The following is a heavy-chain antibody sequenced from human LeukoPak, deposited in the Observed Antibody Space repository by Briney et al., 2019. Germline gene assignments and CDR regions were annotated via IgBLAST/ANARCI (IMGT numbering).Heavy chain of an antibody. D-gene: IGHD3-22*01. CDR2: INHSGST. CDR3: ARGRSTYYYDSSGLSYMDV. V-gene: IGHV4-34*01. Sequence: SETLSLTCAVYGGSFSVYDWSWIRQPPGKGLEWIGEINHSGSTNYKPSLKSRVTISVDTSKNQFSLKLTSVTAADTAVYYCARGRSTYYYDSSGLSYMDVWGKGTTVTVSS. J-gene: IGHJ6*03. CDR1: GGSFSVYD.